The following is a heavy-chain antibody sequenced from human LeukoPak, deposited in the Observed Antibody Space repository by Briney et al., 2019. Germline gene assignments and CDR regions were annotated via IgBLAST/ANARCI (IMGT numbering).Heavy chain of an antibody. CDR2: ISVSGGGT. CDR1: GFTFNSYA. J-gene: IGHJ4*02. CDR3: AKDLEWSIAALFDY. D-gene: IGHD6-6*01. V-gene: IGHV3-23*01. Sequence: PGGSLRLSCAASGFTFNSYAMNWVRQAPGKGLEWVSGISVSGGGTYYADSVKGRFTISRDNSKNTLYLQMNSLRVEDTAVYYCAKDLEWSIAALFDYWGQGTLVTVSS.